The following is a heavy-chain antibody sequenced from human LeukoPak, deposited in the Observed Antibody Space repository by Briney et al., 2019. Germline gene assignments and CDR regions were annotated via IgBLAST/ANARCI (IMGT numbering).Heavy chain of an antibody. J-gene: IGHJ3*02. D-gene: IGHD6-13*01. CDR1: GFTFDDYG. CDR2: INWNGGST. V-gene: IGHV3-20*04. CDR3: ARARIAAAGYDAFDI. Sequence: GGSVRLSCAASGFTFDDYGMSWVRQAPGKGLEWVSGINWNGGSTGYADSVKGRFTISRDNAKNSLYLQMNSLRAEDTALYYCARARIAAAGYDAFDIWGQGTMVTVSS.